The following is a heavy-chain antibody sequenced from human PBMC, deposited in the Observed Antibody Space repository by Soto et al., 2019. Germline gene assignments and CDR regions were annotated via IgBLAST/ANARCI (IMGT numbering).Heavy chain of an antibody. J-gene: IGHJ4*02. CDR2: IYYSGST. D-gene: IGHD4-17*01. CDR1: GGSISSGGYY. CDR3: ARLDYGDHAGLT. Sequence: SETLSLTCTVSGGSISSGGYYWSWIRQHPGKGLEWIGYIYYSGSTYYNPSLKSRVTISVDTSKNQFSLKLSSVTAADTAVYYCARLDYGDHAGLTWGQGTLVTVSS. V-gene: IGHV4-31*03.